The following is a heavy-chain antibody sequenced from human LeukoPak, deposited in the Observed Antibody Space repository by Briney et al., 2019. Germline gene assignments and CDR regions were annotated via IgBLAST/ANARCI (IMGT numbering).Heavy chain of an antibody. CDR3: ARGPSRPYYDLWSGYYFNY. Sequence: GASVKVSCKASGYTFTSYDINWVRQATGQGLEWMGWRNPNSGNTGYAQKFQGRVTITRNTSISTAYMELSSLRSEDTAVYYCARGPSRPYYDLWSGYYFNYWGQGTLVTVSS. V-gene: IGHV1-8*03. CDR1: GYTFTSYD. J-gene: IGHJ4*02. CDR2: RNPNSGNT. D-gene: IGHD3-3*01.